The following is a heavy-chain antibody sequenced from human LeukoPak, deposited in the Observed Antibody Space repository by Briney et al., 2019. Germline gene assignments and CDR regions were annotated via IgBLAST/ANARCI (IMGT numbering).Heavy chain of an antibody. Sequence: PSETLSLTCTVSDGSISSSYSYWGWIRQPPGKGLEWIGNIYYSGSTYYSPSLTSRVTVSVDTSENQFSLKLSSVTAADTAVYYCARAHSIASYYYGVDVWGQGTTVTVSS. D-gene: IGHD2/OR15-2a*01. CDR2: IYYSGST. CDR3: ARAHSIASYYYGVDV. CDR1: DGSISSSYSY. V-gene: IGHV4-39*07. J-gene: IGHJ6*02.